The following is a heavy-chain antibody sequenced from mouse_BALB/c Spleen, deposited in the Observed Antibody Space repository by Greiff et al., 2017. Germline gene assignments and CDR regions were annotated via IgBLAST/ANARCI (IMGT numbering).Heavy chain of an antibody. CDR1: GYTFTSYY. Sequence: VQLQQSGPELVKPGASVRISCKASGYTFTSYYIHWVKQRPGQGLEWIGWIYPGNVNTKYNEKFKGKATLTADKSSSTAYMQLSSLTSEDSAVYFCARGEGNSYAMDYWGQGTSVTVSS. V-gene: IGHV1S56*01. CDR2: IYPGNVNT. D-gene: IGHD2-1*01. J-gene: IGHJ4*01. CDR3: ARGEGNSYAMDY.